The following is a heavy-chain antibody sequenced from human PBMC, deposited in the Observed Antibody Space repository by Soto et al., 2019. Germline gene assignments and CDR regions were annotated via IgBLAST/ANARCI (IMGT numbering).Heavy chain of an antibody. CDR3: AKNPMIVVVITHFFDY. D-gene: IGHD3-22*01. J-gene: IGHJ4*02. Sequence: PGGSLRLSCAASGFTFSSYAMSWVRQAPGKGLEWVSAISGSGGSTYYADSVKGRFTISRDNSKNTLYLQMNSLRAEDTAVYYCAKNPMIVVVITHFFDYWGQGTLVTVSS. CDR1: GFTFSSYA. V-gene: IGHV3-23*01. CDR2: ISGSGGST.